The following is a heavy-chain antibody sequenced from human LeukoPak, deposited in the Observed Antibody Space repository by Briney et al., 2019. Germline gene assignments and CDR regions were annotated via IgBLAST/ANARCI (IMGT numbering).Heavy chain of an antibody. CDR2: ISSSGST. CDR3: ARGPYSYDSSGAFDI. J-gene: IGHJ3*02. V-gene: IGHV4-61*02. Sequence: SETLSLTCTVSGDSISSGDYYWRWIRQPAGKGLEWIGRISSSGSTNYNPSLKSRVTISVDTSKNQFSLKLSSVTAADTAVYFCARGPYSYDSSGAFDIWGQGTMVTVSS. CDR1: GDSISSGDYY. D-gene: IGHD3-22*01.